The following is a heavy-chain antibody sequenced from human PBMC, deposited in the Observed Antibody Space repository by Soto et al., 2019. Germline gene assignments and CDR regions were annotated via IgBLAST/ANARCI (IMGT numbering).Heavy chain of an antibody. CDR1: GFTFSDRY. CDR3: ARAEMDV. V-gene: IGHV3-72*01. J-gene: IGHJ6*04. Sequence: GGSLRLSCAASGFTFSDRYMDWVRQAPGKGLEWVGRIRNKANSFTTEYAASVRGRFTISRDDSENSVYLQMDSLKIEDTAVYYCARAEMDVWGKGTTVTVSS. CDR2: IRNKANSFTT.